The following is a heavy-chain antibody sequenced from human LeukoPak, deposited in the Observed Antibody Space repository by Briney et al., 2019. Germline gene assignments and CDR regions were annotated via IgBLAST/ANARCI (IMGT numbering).Heavy chain of an antibody. CDR3: ARGYSSSSLDY. J-gene: IGHJ4*02. D-gene: IGHD6-6*01. CDR2: INPSGGGT. V-gene: IGHV1-46*01. Sequence: ASVTVSYKASGYTFISYYIHWVRQAPGQRREWLGIINPSGGGTNYVQKFQRRVTMTRDTSTSTVYMELSSLRSEDTAVYYCARGYSSSSLDYWGQGTLVTVSS. CDR1: GYTFISYY.